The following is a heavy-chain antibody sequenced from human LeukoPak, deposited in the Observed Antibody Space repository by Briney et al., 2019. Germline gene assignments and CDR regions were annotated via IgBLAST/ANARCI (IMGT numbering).Heavy chain of an antibody. CDR1: GYSFTSYW. CDR3: ATDYYDSSGYYSPFDY. J-gene: IGHJ4*02. D-gene: IGHD3-22*01. Sequence: ESLKISCKGSGYSFTSYWIGWVRQMPGKGLEWMGIIYPGDSDTRYSPSFQGQVTISADKSISTAYLQWSSLKASDTAMYYCATDYYDSSGYYSPFDYWGQGTLVTVSS. V-gene: IGHV5-51*01. CDR2: IYPGDSDT.